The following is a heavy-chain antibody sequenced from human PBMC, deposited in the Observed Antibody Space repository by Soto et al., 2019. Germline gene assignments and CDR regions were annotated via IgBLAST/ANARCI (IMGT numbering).Heavy chain of an antibody. CDR1: GGTFSSYT. CDR3: ASMDCSGGSCYSDWFDP. CDR2: IIPILGIA. V-gene: IGHV1-69*02. J-gene: IGHJ5*02. Sequence: QVQLVQSGAEVKKPGSSVKVSCKASGGTFSSYTISWVRQAPGQGLEWMGRIIPILGIANYAQKFQGRVTITADKSTSTAYMELSSLGSEDTAVYYCASMDCSGGSCYSDWFDPWGQGTLVTVSS. D-gene: IGHD2-15*01.